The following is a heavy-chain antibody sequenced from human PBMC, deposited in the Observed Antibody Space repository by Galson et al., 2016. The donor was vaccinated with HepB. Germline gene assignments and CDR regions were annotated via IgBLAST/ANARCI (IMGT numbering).Heavy chain of an antibody. CDR3: TTERAGASHD. V-gene: IGHV3-7*01. CDR2: IKQDGSEK. CDR1: GFTFSNFW. Sequence: SLRLSCAVSGFTFSNFWMSWVRQLPGKGLEWVANIKQDGSEKHYVDSVKGRFIIARDNADNSLSLQLNSLRVEDTAIYYCTTERAGASHDWGQGTVVIVSS. D-gene: IGHD3-10*01. J-gene: IGHJ4*02.